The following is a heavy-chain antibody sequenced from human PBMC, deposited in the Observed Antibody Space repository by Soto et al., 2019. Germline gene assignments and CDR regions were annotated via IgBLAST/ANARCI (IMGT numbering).Heavy chain of an antibody. CDR2: VYYSGPT. CDR1: GGRIYSGECY. J-gene: IGHJ5*02. V-gene: IGHV4-61*08. D-gene: IGHD4-4*01. Sequence: SETLSRTCSVSGGRIYSGECYWRWIRQPPGKGLEWSGYVYYSGPTNYNPFLKSRVTLSLDKSKNQFSLKMNSVTAADTAVYYCARDVSAPPNYFDRWGQGTLVA. CDR3: ARDVSAPPNYFDR.